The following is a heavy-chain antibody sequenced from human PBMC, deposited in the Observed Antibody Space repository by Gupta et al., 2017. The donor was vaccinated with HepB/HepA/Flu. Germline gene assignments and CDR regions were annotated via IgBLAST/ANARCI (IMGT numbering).Heavy chain of an antibody. CDR3: AKTRYSGSRNDFDL. D-gene: IGHD1-26*01. CDR1: GFTFNSYA. J-gene: IGHJ4*02. CDR2: ISYDGSRV. V-gene: IGHV3-30*04. Sequence: QVQLVESGGGLVQPGRSLRLSCVGSGFTFNSYAIHWVRQAPGKGLAWVAVISYDGSRVNYADSGEGRFTISRDDSKKTVVLEMNNLGLADTAVYYCAKTRYSGSRNDFDLWGQGTLVTVSS.